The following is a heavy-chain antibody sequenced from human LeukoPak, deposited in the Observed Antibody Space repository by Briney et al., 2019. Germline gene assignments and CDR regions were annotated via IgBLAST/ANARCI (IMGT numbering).Heavy chain of an antibody. CDR2: INHSGST. J-gene: IGHJ4*02. D-gene: IGHD6-6*01. CDR1: GGSFSGYY. Sequence: SETLSLTCAVYGGSFSGYYWSWIRQPPGKGLEWIGEINHSGSTNYNPSLKSRVTISVDTSKNQFSLKLSSVTAADTAVYYCARGSGVLGYWGQGTLVTVSS. CDR3: ARGSGVLGY. V-gene: IGHV4-34*01.